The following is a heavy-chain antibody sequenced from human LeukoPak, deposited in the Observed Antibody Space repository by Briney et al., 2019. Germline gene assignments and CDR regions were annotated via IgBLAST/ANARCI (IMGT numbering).Heavy chain of an antibody. CDR3: ARQRHYGSGTYSY. Sequence: PSETLSLTCAVYGGSFSGYYWSWIRQPPGRGLEWIGEINHSGSTNYNPSLKSRVTISVDTSKNQFSLKLRSVTAADRAVYYCARQRHYGSGTYSYWGQGTLLTVSS. D-gene: IGHD3-10*01. J-gene: IGHJ4*02. CDR2: INHSGST. CDR1: GGSFSGYY. V-gene: IGHV4-34*01.